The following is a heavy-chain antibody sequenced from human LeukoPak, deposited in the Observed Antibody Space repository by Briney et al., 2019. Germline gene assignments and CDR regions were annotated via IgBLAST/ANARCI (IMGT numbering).Heavy chain of an antibody. D-gene: IGHD6-13*01. Sequence: SQTLSLTCAISGDSVPSNSAAWNWIRQSPSRGLEWLGRTFYRSKWCNEHAVSVKSRITISPDTSKNQVSLLLNSVTPEDTAVYYCGRDISAGIGHWGQGILVTVSS. J-gene: IGHJ4*02. CDR1: GDSVPSNSAA. CDR3: GRDISAGIGH. CDR2: TFYRSKWCN. V-gene: IGHV6-1*01.